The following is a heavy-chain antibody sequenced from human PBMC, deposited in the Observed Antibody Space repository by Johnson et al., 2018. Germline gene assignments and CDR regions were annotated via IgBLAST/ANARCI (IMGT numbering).Heavy chain of an antibody. V-gene: IGHV5-51*03. CDR2: IYVGDFET. CDR1: GYTFTSYW. Sequence: VQLVESEAEVKKPGQSLKISCKGSGYTFTSYWINWVRQVPGKGLEWMASIYVGDFETRYSPSFPGQVTVSADRSIDTAFLQLTSRKASDTGMYYCTRSLWNYYDSWGQGTLVTVSS. J-gene: IGHJ4*02. D-gene: IGHD3-22*01. CDR3: TRSLWNYYDS.